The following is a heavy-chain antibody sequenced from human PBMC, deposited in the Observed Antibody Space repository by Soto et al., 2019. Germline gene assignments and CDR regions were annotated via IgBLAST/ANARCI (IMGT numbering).Heavy chain of an antibody. CDR2: INGRGNYI. J-gene: IGHJ4*02. D-gene: IGHD1-26*01. V-gene: IGHV3-21*01. Sequence: EVQLVESGGGLVKPGGSLRLSCAASGFTLSSYSMNWVRQAPGKGLEWVSSINGRGNYIYYAESVKGRFTISRDNAKNSLYLQMDRLRAEDTALYYCVREDGKVGTTSAFDYWGLGALVTVSS. CDR1: GFTLSSYS. CDR3: VREDGKVGTTSAFDY.